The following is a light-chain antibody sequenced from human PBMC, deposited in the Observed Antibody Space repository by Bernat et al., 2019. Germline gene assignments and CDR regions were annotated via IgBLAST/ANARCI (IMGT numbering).Light chain of an antibody. CDR2: AAS. CDR3: QQGYSSLLT. Sequence: DIQMTQSPSSLSAFVGDRVTITCRASETISTYLNWYQQKPGKAPKLLIFAASSLQTGVPSRFSGSGSGTDFTLSISSLQPEDVATYYCQQGYSSLLTFGGGTKVEIK. V-gene: IGKV1-39*01. CDR1: ETISTY. J-gene: IGKJ4*01.